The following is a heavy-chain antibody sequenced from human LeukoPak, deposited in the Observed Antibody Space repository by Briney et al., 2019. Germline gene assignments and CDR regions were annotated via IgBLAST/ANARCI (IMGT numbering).Heavy chain of an antibody. CDR3: ARHVNPNSYIEY. J-gene: IGHJ4*02. V-gene: IGHV4-59*08. CDR2: IYYSGST. D-gene: IGHD5-18*01. Sequence: SETLSLTCTVSGGSISSYYWSWIRQPPGKGLEWIGYIYYSGSTNYNPSLKSRVTISVDTSKNQFSLKLSSVTAADTAVYYCARHVNPNSYIEYWGQGTLVTVSS. CDR1: GGSISSYY.